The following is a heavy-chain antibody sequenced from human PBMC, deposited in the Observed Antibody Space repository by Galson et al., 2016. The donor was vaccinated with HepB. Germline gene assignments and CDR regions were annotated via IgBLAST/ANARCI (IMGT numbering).Heavy chain of an antibody. CDR2: IYHSGST. Sequence: TLSLTCTLSGGSITSDHFYWSWLRQRPGKGLEWIGYIYHSGSTYYNPSLDGRVFISVGSSERQFSLKMYGVTAADAAVYYCARSRPSPAWSFGQYRYGMDVWGQGATVIVSS. CDR3: ARSRPSPAWSFGQYRYGMDV. CDR1: GGSITSDHFY. V-gene: IGHV4-31*03. J-gene: IGHJ6*02. D-gene: IGHD2-15*01.